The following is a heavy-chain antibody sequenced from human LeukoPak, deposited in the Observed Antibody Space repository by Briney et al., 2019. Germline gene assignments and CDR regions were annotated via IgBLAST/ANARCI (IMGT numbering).Heavy chain of an antibody. Sequence: GGSLRLSCEASGFTFSNYVMSWVRQGPGKGLEWVSSIISGTTYYADSLKGRFTISRDNAKNSLYLQMNSLRAEDTAVYYCARGFGAMVRGEGGVHFDYWGQGTLVTVSS. D-gene: IGHD3-10*01. J-gene: IGHJ4*02. CDR3: ARGFGAMVRGEGGVHFDY. CDR1: GFTFSNYV. CDR2: IISGTT. V-gene: IGHV3-69-1*01.